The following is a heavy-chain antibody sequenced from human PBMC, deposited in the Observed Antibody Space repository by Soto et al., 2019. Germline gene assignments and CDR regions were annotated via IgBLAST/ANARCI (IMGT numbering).Heavy chain of an antibody. Sequence: PWGSLRLSCSASGFTFIIYAMHWVRQAPGKGLEWLAVISYDGSNKYYADSVKGRFTISRDNSKNTLYLQMNSLRAEDTAVYYCAREGDYDFWSGYYTPYYYYGMDVWGQGNTVTVSS. V-gene: IGHV3-30-3*01. J-gene: IGHJ6*02. CDR1: GFTFIIYA. D-gene: IGHD3-3*01. CDR2: ISYDGSNK. CDR3: AREGDYDFWSGYYTPYYYYGMDV.